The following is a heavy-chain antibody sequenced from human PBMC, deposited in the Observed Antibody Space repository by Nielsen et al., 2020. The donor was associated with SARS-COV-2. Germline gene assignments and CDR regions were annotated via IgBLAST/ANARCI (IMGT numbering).Heavy chain of an antibody. CDR1: GYTFTSYG. J-gene: IGHJ4*02. CDR3: ARGLPAAIIRHLVPLDY. Sequence: ASVKVSCKASGYTFTSYGISWVRQAPGQGLEWMGWINAGNGNTKYSQKFQGRVTITRDTSASTAYMELSSLRSEDTAVYYCARGLPAAIIRHLVPLDYWGQGTLVTVSS. V-gene: IGHV1-3*01. CDR2: INAGNGNT. D-gene: IGHD2-2*02.